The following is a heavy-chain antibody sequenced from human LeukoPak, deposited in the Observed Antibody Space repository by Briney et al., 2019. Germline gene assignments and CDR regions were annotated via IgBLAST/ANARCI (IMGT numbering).Heavy chain of an antibody. Sequence: SETLSLTCAVYGGSFSGYYWSWIRQPPGKGLEWIGEIDHSGSTNYNPSLKSRVTISVDTSKNQFSLKLSSVTAADTAVYYCARTPRRYYYYYMDVWGKGTTVTVSS. V-gene: IGHV4-34*01. CDR2: IDHSGST. CDR3: ARTPRRYYYYYMDV. CDR1: GGSFSGYY. D-gene: IGHD3-16*01. J-gene: IGHJ6*03.